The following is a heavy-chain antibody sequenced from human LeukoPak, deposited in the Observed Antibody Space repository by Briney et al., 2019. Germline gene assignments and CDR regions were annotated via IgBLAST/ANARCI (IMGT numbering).Heavy chain of an antibody. J-gene: IGHJ4*02. CDR3: ARDRGLAARLAGY. CDR1: GGTFSSYA. V-gene: IGHV1-69*04. D-gene: IGHD6-6*01. Sequence: SVKVSCKASGGTFSSYAISWVRQAPGQGLEWMGRIIPIFGIANYAQKLQGRVTMTTDTSTSTAYMELRSLRSDDTAVYYCARDRGLAARLAGYWGQGTLVTVSS. CDR2: IIPIFGIA.